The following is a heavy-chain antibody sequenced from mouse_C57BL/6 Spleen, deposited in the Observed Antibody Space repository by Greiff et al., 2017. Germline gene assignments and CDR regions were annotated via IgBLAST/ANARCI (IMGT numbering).Heavy chain of an antibody. CDR3: AREPGAFAY. CDR1: GFTFSSYG. Sequence: EVNVVESGGDLVKPGGSLKLSCAASGFTFSSYGMSWVRQTPDKRLEWVATISSGGSYTYYPDSVKGRFTISRDNAKNTLYLQMSSLKSEDTAMYYCAREPGAFAYCGQGTLVTVSA. J-gene: IGHJ3*01. CDR2: ISSGGSYT. D-gene: IGHD4-1*01. V-gene: IGHV5-6*01.